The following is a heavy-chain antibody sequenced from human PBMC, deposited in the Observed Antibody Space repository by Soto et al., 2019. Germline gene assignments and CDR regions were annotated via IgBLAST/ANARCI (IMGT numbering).Heavy chain of an antibody. Sequence: SETLSLTCTVSGGSISSSSHYWGWIRQPPGKGLEWIGNIYYSGNTYYNPSLKGRVTLSVDTSNNQFSLKLTSVTAADTAVYFFAHLYSTGWSRRGWFDPWGQGTLVTVSS. V-gene: IGHV4-39*01. J-gene: IGHJ5*02. CDR2: IYYSGNT. D-gene: IGHD6-19*01. CDR1: GGSISSSSHY. CDR3: AHLYSTGWSRRGWFDP.